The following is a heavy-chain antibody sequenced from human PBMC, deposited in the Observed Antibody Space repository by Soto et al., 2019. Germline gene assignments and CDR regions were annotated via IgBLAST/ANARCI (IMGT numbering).Heavy chain of an antibody. CDR1: GFTFSSYA. J-gene: IGHJ4*02. Sequence: EVQLLESGGGLVQPGGSLRLSCAASGFTFSSYAMSWVRQAPGKGLEWVSAIRGSGGGTYYADSVKGRFTISRDNSKNPLDLQMNSLRAEDTAVYYSAKLGGSWYLYFDYCCQGTLVTVSS. CDR3: AKLGGSWYLYFDY. CDR2: IRGSGGGT. V-gene: IGHV3-23*01. D-gene: IGHD6-13*01.